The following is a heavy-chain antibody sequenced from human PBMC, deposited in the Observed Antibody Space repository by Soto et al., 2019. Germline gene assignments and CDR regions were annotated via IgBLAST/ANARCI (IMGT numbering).Heavy chain of an antibody. J-gene: IGHJ4*02. D-gene: IGHD6-19*01. V-gene: IGHV4-61*01. CDR2: IYYSGST. CDR3: ASYSSGWYDVSY. CDR1: GGSVSSGSYY. Sequence: QVQLQESGPGLVKPSETLSLTCTVSGGSVSSGSYYWSWTRQPPGKGLEWIGYIYYSGSTNYNPSLKSRVTISVDTSKNQFSLKLNSVAAADTAVYYCASYSSGWYDVSYWGQGTLVTVSS.